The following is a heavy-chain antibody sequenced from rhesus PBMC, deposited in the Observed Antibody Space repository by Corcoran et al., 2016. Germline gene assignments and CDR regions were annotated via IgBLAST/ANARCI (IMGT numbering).Heavy chain of an antibody. CDR1: GASISSNY. J-gene: IGHJ3*01. CDR3: ARVGHGSSYSGAVFDF. D-gene: IGHD4-29*01. V-gene: IGHV4S2*01. Sequence: QAQLQESGPGLVKPSETLPLTCAVSGASISSNYWSWIRQAPGTGLEWIGRIYGSGGSTDYNPSLKSRVTISIDTSKNQFSLKLSSVTAADTAVYYCARVGHGSSYSGAVFDFWGQGLRVTVSS. CDR2: IYGSGGST.